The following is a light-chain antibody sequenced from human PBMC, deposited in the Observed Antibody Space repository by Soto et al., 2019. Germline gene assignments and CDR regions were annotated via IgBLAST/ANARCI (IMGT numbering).Light chain of an antibody. CDR2: EVS. V-gene: IGLV2-23*02. Sequence: QSALTQPASVSGSPGQSITISCTGTSSDVGSYNLVSWYQHHPGKAPKLMIYEVSKRPSGVSNLFSGSKSGNTASLTISWLQAEDEADYYCCSYAGSSTFPYVFGTGTKVTVL. CDR3: CSYAGSSTFPYV. J-gene: IGLJ1*01. CDR1: SSDVGSYNL.